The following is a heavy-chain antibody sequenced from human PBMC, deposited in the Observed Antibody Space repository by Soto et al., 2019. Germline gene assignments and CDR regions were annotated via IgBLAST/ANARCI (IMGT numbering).Heavy chain of an antibody. V-gene: IGHV3-15*01. CDR1: GFTFSNAW. CDR2: IKSKTDGGTT. J-gene: IGHJ3*02. CDR3: TTDEMLFLPLSYIVVDHVSRAFDI. Sequence: EVQLVESGGGLVKPGGSLRLSCAASGFTFSNAWMSWVRQAPGKGLEWVGRIKSKTDGGTTDYAAPVKGRFTISRDDSKNTLYLQMNSLKTEDTAVYYCTTDEMLFLPLSYIVVDHVSRAFDIWGQGTMVTVSS. D-gene: IGHD2-15*01.